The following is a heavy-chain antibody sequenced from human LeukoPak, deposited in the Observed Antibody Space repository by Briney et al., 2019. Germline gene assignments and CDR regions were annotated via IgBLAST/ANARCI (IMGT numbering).Heavy chain of an antibody. CDR1: GGSFSGYY. J-gene: IGHJ4*02. Sequence: SETLSLTCVVYGGSFSGYYWSWIRQAPGKGLEWIGEINGSGSTNYNPSLKSRVTIPVDTSKNQFSLKLSCATAADTAVYYCARAPGRRWLHRRYFDYWGQGTLATVSS. D-gene: IGHD5-24*01. CDR3: ARAPGRRWLHRRYFDY. CDR2: INGSGST. V-gene: IGHV4-34*01.